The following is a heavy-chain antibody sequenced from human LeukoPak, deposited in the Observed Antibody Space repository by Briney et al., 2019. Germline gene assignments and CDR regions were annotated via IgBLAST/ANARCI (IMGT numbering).Heavy chain of an antibody. Sequence: PSETLSLTCTVSGGSISSSSYYWAAIRQPPTKGLEWIVCIYDNGSTYYNPYLNNRVTISVDTSNNQYSLKLSAVTAADTAVYDCASRMNTVVTEPPDAFDIWGQGTMVTVSS. J-gene: IGHJ3*02. D-gene: IGHD4-23*01. V-gene: IGHV4-39*07. CDR3: ASRMNTVVTEPPDAFDI. CDR2: IYDNGST. CDR1: GGSISSSSYY.